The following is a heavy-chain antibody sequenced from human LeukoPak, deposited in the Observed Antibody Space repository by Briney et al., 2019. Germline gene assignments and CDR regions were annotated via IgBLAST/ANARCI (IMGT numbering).Heavy chain of an antibody. CDR3: ARALSLSYGMDV. V-gene: IGHV1-2*02. D-gene: IGHD3-16*01. Sequence: ASAKVSCKASGYTFTGYYMHWVRQAPGQGLEWVGWINPNSGGTNYAQKFQGRVTMTRDTSISTAYMELSRLRSDDTAVYYCARALSLSYGMDVWGQGTTVTVSS. CDR1: GYTFTGYY. J-gene: IGHJ6*02. CDR2: INPNSGGT.